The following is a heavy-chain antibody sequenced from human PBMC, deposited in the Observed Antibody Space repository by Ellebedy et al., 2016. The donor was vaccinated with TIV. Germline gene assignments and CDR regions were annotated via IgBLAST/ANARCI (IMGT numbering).Heavy chain of an antibody. D-gene: IGHD4-11*01. CDR1: GYTFTRYD. V-gene: IGHV1-18*01. J-gene: IGHJ6*02. CDR3: ARDGGDYSDYLYYYGMDV. Sequence: AASVKVSCKASGYTFTRYDITWVRQAPGHGLEWMGWIRASNGNTNYAQKLQARVTMTTDTSTSTAYMELRSLRSDDTAVYYCARDGGDYSDYLYYYGMDVWGQGTTVTVSS. CDR2: IRASNGNT.